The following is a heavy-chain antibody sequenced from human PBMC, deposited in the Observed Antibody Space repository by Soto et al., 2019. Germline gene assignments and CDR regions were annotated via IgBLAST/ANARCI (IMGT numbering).Heavy chain of an antibody. J-gene: IGHJ4*02. CDR3: AKDRFVGSGYLIFDS. V-gene: IGHV3-23*01. CDR2: ISVSGGST. CDR1: GFTFSSYA. Sequence: EVQLLESGGGLVQPGGSLRLSCAASGFTFSSYAMTWVRQAPGKGLEWVSGISVSGGSTYYAASVKGRFTISRDNSKNTLYLQMNSLRAEDTAVYYCAKDRFVGSGYLIFDSWGQGTLVTVSS. D-gene: IGHD3-22*01.